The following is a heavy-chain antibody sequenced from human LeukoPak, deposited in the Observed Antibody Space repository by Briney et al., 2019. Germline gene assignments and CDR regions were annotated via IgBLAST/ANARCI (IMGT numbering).Heavy chain of an antibody. J-gene: IGHJ5*02. Sequence: SQTLSLTCTVSGGSISSGGYYWSWIRQHPGKGLEWIGYIYYSGSTNYNPSLKSRVTISVDTSKNQFSLKLSSVTAAATAVYYCARLANWNYVGVWFDHWGQGTLVTVSS. CDR1: GGSISSGGYY. V-gene: IGHV4-31*03. CDR3: ARLANWNYVGVWFDH. CDR2: IYYSGST. D-gene: IGHD1-7*01.